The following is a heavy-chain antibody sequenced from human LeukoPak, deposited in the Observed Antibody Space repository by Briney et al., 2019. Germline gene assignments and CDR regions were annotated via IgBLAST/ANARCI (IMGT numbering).Heavy chain of an antibody. V-gene: IGHV1-8*01. Sequence: ASVKVSCKASGYTFTSYDINWVRQATGQGLEWMGWMNPNSGNTGYAQKFQGRVTMTRNTSISTAYMELSSLRSEDTAVCYCARTSGSYSRPPYYYYYMDVWGKGTTVTISS. CDR3: ARTSGSYSRPPYYYYYMDV. J-gene: IGHJ6*03. CDR1: GYTFTSYD. CDR2: MNPNSGNT. D-gene: IGHD1-26*01.